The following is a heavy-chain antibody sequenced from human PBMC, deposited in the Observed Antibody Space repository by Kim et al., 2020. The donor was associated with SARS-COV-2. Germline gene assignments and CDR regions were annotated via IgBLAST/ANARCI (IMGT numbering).Heavy chain of an antibody. Sequence: GGSLRLSCAASGFGFRYYGMHWVRQAPGKGLEWVALISDDGGKNFSADCARGRFTISSAQSKNTVHSQLDSQRAENTAIYYCAKVGIPVFHYYGMDVCG. D-gene: IGHD2-15*01. V-gene: IGHV3-30*18. CDR3: AKVGIPVFHYYGMDV. J-gene: IGHJ6*04. CDR1: GFGFRYYG. CDR2: ISDDGGKN.